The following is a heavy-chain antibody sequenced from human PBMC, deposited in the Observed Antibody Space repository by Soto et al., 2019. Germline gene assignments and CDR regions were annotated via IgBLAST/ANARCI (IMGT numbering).Heavy chain of an antibody. J-gene: IGHJ5*02. Sequence: QVQLVQSGAEVKKPGSSVKVSCKASGGTFSSYTISWVRQAPGQGLEWMGRIIPILGIANYAQKFQGRVTITADKSTSTAYMELSSLRSEDTAVYYCARDERISWSPSNWFDPWGQGTLVTVSS. CDR1: GGTFSSYT. V-gene: IGHV1-69*08. CDR3: ARDERISWSPSNWFDP. D-gene: IGHD6-13*01. CDR2: IIPILGIA.